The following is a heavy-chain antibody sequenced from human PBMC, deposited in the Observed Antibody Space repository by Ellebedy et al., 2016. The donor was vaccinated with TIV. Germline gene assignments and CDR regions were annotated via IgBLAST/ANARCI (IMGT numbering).Heavy chain of an antibody. CDR2: ITGSSSIK. V-gene: IGHV3-48*04. D-gene: IGHD4/OR15-4a*01. CDR3: ARGRDYGLDI. CDR1: EFTFSTSS. Sequence: GGSLRLSXAASEFTFSTSSMNWVRQAPGKGLERISHITGSSSIKYYADSVKGRFTISRDNAKNSLYLQMDSLRAEDTAVYYCARGRDYGLDIWGQGTMVTVSS. J-gene: IGHJ3*02.